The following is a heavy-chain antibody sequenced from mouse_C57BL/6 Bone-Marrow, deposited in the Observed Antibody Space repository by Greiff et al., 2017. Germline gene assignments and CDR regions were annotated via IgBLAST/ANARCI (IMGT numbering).Heavy chain of an antibody. J-gene: IGHJ2*01. CDR2: IDPGNGGT. CDR1: GYTFTSYW. D-gene: IGHD2-4*01. Sequence: VQLQQPGAELVRPGASVKLSCKASGYTFTSYWMHWVKQRPGHGLEWIGDIDPGNGGTTYNQKFKGKATLTADKSSSTAYMELRSLTSEDSAVYYCTRWIYYDYGFYVDYWGQGTTVTVSS. CDR3: TRWIYYDYGFYVDY. V-gene: IGHV1-53*01.